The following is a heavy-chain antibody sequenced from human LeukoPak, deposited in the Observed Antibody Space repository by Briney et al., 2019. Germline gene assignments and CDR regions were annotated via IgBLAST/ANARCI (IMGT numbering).Heavy chain of an antibody. CDR3: AKDLRWPSFDY. CDR2: ISGSGGST. V-gene: IGHV3-23*01. Sequence: GGSLRLSCAASGFTFSSYAMSWVRQAPGKGLEWVSAISGSGGSTYYADSVKGRFTISRDNSKNTLYLQTNSPRAEDTAVYYCAKDLRWPSFDYWGQGTLVTVSS. CDR1: GFTFSSYA. J-gene: IGHJ4*02. D-gene: IGHD4-23*01.